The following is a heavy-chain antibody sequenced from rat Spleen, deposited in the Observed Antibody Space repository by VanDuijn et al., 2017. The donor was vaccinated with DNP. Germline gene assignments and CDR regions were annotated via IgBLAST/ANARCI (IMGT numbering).Heavy chain of an antibody. Sequence: EVKLVESGGGLVQPGRSLKLSCAGSGFTFSDYYMAWVRQTPTKGLEWVASIRTGGGDTYYRDSVKGRFTISRDNAKNTQYLQMDSLRSEDTATYYCSTADYSSYWGQGTLVTVSS. V-gene: IGHV5S13*01. CDR1: GFTFSDYY. CDR2: IRTGGGDT. J-gene: IGHJ3*01. D-gene: IGHD1-2*01. CDR3: STADYSSY.